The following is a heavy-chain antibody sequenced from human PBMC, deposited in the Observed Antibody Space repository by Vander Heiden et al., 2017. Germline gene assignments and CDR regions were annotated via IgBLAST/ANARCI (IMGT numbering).Heavy chain of an antibody. CDR2: IHDSGST. V-gene: IGHV4-61*01. J-gene: IGHJ4*02. CDR1: SVSSGSSY. CDR3: ARSGGAAGGR. Sequence: SVSSGSSYWSWVRQPPGKGLEWIGYIHDSGSTNYNPSLRSRVTISVDTSKNQISLKLTSVTAADTATYFCARSGGAAGGRWGQGTLVSVSS. D-gene: IGHD2-15*01.